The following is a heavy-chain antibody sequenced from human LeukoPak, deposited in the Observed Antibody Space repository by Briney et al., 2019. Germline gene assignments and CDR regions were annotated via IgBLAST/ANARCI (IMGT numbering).Heavy chain of an antibody. J-gene: IGHJ6*02. CDR1: GVSFNNGGYY. CDR3: ARDRIAAAGNYYYYGMDV. Sequence: PSETLSLTCTVSGVSFNNGGYYWTWIRQHPGKGLEWTGYIYHSGSTYYNPSLKSRLAMSVDTSKNQFSLRLDSVTAADTAVYYCARDRIAAAGNYYYYGMDVWGQGTTVTVAS. CDR2: IYHSGST. V-gene: IGHV4-31*03. D-gene: IGHD6-13*01.